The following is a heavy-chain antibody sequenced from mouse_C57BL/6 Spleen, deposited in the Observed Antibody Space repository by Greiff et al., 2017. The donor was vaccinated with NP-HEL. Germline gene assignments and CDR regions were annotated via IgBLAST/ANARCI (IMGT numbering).Heavy chain of an antibody. V-gene: IGHV1-80*01. CDR2: IYPGDGDT. D-gene: IGHD1-1*01. CDR3: ARDYGSSYDAMDY. Sequence: VQGVESGAELVKPGASVKISCKASGYAFSSYWMNWVKQRPGKGLEWIGQIYPGDGDTNYNGKFKGKATLTADKSSSTAYMQLSSLTSEDSAVYFCARDYGSSYDAMDYWGQGTSVTVSS. J-gene: IGHJ4*01. CDR1: GYAFSSYW.